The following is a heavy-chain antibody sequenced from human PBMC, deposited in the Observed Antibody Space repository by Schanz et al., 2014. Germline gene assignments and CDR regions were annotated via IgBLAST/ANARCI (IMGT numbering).Heavy chain of an antibody. CDR2: IGNGGVTI. J-gene: IGHJ4*02. D-gene: IGHD3-10*01. CDR1: TFTFSSDC. Sequence: EVQLVESGGGLVQPGGSLRLSCAASTFTFSSDCMSWVRQAPGRGLEWVSYIGNGGVTIYYADSVKGRFTISRDNSKNSLYLQMNSLRAEDTAVYYCARIGGSVFDYWAQGTLVTVSS. V-gene: IGHV3-48*04. CDR3: ARIGGSVFDY.